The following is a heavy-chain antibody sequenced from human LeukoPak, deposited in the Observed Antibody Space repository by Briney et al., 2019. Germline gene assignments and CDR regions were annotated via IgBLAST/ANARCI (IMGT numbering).Heavy chain of an antibody. CDR2: ISSSSSYI. D-gene: IGHD3-16*01. J-gene: IGHJ4*02. CDR1: GFTFSSYG. Sequence: GGSLRLSCAASGFTFSSYGMSWVRQAPGKGLEWVSSISSSSSYIYYADSVKGRFTISRDNAKNSLYLQMNSLRAEDTAVYYCARAIGITYFDYWGQGTLVTVSS. CDR3: ARAIGITYFDY. V-gene: IGHV3-21*01.